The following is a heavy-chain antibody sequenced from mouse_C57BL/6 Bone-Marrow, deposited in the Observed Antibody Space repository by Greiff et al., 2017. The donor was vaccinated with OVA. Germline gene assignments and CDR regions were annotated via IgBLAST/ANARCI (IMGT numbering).Heavy chain of an antibody. V-gene: IGHV1-54*01. CDR2: INPGSGGT. D-gene: IGHD2-3*01. J-gene: IGHJ4*01. CDR3: ARGDGYYAMDY. Sequence: VKLQQSGAELVRPGTSVKVSCKASGYAFTNYLIEWVKQRPGQGLEWIGVINPGSGGTNYNEKFKGKATLTADKSSSTAYMQLSSLTSEDSAVYFCARGDGYYAMDYWGQGTSVTVSS. CDR1: GYAFTNYL.